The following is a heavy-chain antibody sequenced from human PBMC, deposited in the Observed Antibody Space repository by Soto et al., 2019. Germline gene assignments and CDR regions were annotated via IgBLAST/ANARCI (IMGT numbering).Heavy chain of an antibody. CDR3: AKGYCSSTSCSFDY. D-gene: IGHD2-2*01. J-gene: IGHJ4*02. V-gene: IGHV3-23*01. Sequence: VGSLRLSCAASGFTFTNFAMNWVRQAPGKGLEWVPVISGTGDTTYNADSVKGRFTISRDNSMNTAFLQMNSLRAEDTALYYCAKGYCSSTSCSFDYWGQGTLVTVSS. CDR1: GFTFTNFA. CDR2: ISGTGDTT.